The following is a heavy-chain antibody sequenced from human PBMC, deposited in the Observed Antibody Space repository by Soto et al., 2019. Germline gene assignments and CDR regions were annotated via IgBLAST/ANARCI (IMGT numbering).Heavy chain of an antibody. CDR2: SNPSGGTT. V-gene: IGHV1-46*01. CDR1: GNTFSRFK. Sequence: ASVKVSCKTSGNTFSRFKMHWVRQAPGQGLEWMGISNPSGGTTTYAQKFQGRVTMTSDTSTSTVYMELFSLRSDDTAVYYCARDREDTLRFLAWTHTGDSKTNWLDPWGQGTQVTVSS. J-gene: IGHJ5*02. D-gene: IGHD3-3*01. CDR3: ARDREDTLRFLAWTHTGDSKTNWLDP.